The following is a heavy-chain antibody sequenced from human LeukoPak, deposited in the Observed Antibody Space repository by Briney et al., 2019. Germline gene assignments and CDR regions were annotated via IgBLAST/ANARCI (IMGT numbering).Heavy chain of an antibody. V-gene: IGHV1-58*01. Sequence: SVKVSCKASGFSFTSSAVQWVRQARGQRLEWIGWIVVGSGTTQYAQNFQERVTITRDMSTTTAYMELSSLRSGDTAVYYCAADLLGAAAYSWGQGTLVTVSS. D-gene: IGHD6-13*01. J-gene: IGHJ5*02. CDR3: AADLLGAAAYS. CDR2: IVVGSGTT. CDR1: GFSFTSSA.